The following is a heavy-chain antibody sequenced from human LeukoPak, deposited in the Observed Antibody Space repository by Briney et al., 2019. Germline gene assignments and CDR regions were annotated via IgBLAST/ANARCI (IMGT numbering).Heavy chain of an antibody. CDR2: ISSSGTST. V-gene: IGHV3-23*01. CDR1: GFTFSSYA. CDR3: AKNLGYHSYLDY. D-gene: IGHD5-12*01. J-gene: IGHJ4*02. Sequence: GGSLRLSCAASGFTFSSYAMNWVRQAPGKGLEWVSAISSSGTSTYYADADSVKGRFTISRDNSKNTLYLQMNSLRAEDTAVYYCAKNLGYHSYLDYWGQGTLVTVSS.